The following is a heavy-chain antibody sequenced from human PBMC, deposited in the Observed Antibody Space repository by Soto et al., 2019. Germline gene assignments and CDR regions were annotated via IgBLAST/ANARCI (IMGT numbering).Heavy chain of an antibody. CDR1: GGSISSYY. Sequence: PSETLSLTCTVSGGSISSYYWSWIRQPPGKGLEWIGYIYYSGSPNYNPSLKSRVTISVDTSKTQFSLKLSSVTAADTAVYYCARHSLAFRGVSPVWGQGALVTVSS. CDR2: IYYSGSP. V-gene: IGHV4-59*08. CDR3: ARHSLAFRGVSPV. D-gene: IGHD3-10*01. J-gene: IGHJ4*02.